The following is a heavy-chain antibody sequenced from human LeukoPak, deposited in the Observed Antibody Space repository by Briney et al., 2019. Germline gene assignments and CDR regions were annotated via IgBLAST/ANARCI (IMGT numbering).Heavy chain of an antibody. CDR3: AREGCSSTSCYAFSY. Sequence: GGSLRLSCAASGFTFSSYGMHWVRQAPGKGLEWVANIKQDGSEKYYVDSVKGRFTISRDNAKNSLYLQMNSLRAGDTAVYYCAREGCSSTSCYAFSYWGQGTLVTVSS. J-gene: IGHJ4*02. CDR2: IKQDGSEK. V-gene: IGHV3-7*01. CDR1: GFTFSSYG. D-gene: IGHD2-2*01.